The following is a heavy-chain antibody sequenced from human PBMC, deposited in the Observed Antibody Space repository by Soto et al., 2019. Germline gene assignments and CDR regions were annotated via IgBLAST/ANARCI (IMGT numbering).Heavy chain of an antibody. CDR3: ASNLVTAGVGWFDP. D-gene: IGHD2-21*02. J-gene: IGHJ5*02. CDR1: SGSFSSSYW. CDR2: MYHSGRT. V-gene: IGHV4-4*02. Sequence: QVQLQESGPGRVRPSGTLSLTCAVSSGSFSSSYWRRWVRQPPGKGLEWIGEMYHSGRTNYNPSLRGRVTISVHKSKKQFSLKLSSVTAADMAVYYCASNLVTAGVGWFDPWGQGTLVTVSS.